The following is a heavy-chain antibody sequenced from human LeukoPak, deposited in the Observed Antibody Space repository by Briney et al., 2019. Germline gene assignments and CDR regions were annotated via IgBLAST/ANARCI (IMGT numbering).Heavy chain of an antibody. CDR3: ARTSLRAFDI. Sequence: SETLSLTCTVSGDSISSGSYYWSWIRQPAGKGLEWIGRIYSSGSTYYNPSLKSRVTISVDTSKNQFSLKLSSVTAADTAVYYCARTSLRAFDIWGQGTMVTVSS. CDR1: GDSISSGSYY. J-gene: IGHJ3*02. CDR2: IYSSGST. V-gene: IGHV4-61*02. D-gene: IGHD2-2*01.